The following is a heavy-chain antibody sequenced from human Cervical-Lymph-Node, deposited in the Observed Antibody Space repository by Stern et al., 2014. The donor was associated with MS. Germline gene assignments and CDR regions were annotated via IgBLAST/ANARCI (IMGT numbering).Heavy chain of an antibody. J-gene: IGHJ4*02. CDR1: GYNFIDYA. CDR3: ARQPDYSDFLDF. CDR2: INGGPGTT. Sequence: QVQLMQSGAEVKKPGASLTISCKTSGYNFIDYAIHWVRQAPGQRLEWMGWINGGPGTTKYSQKFQGRISFTRDKAASAAYMDLSSLSPDDTAVYYCARQPDYSDFLDFWGQGTLVTVSS. V-gene: IGHV1-3*01. D-gene: IGHD4-11*01.